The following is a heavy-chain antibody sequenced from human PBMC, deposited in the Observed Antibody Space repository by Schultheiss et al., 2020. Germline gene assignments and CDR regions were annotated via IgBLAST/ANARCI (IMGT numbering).Heavy chain of an antibody. CDR2: MNPNSGNT. CDR3: ARSGPATFGGVNVGY. CDR1: GSTFTSYD. D-gene: IGHD3-16*02. J-gene: IGHJ4*02. Sequence: ASVKVSFKASGSTFTSYDINWVRQATGQGLEWMGWMNPNSGNTGYAQKFQGRVTMTRNTSISTAYMELSSLRSEDTAVYYCARSGPATFGGVNVGYWGQGTLVTFSS. V-gene: IGHV1-8*01.